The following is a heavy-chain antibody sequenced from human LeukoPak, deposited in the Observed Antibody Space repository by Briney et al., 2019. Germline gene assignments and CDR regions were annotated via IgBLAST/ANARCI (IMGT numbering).Heavy chain of an antibody. CDR2: IRYDGSNK. Sequence: GGSLRLSCAASGFTFSSYGMHWVRQAPGKGLEWVAFIRYDGSNKYYADSVKGRFTISRDNSKNTLYLQMNSLRAEDTAVYYCASANYVWGSYRTDAFDIWGQGTMATVSS. J-gene: IGHJ3*02. D-gene: IGHD3-16*02. V-gene: IGHV3-30*02. CDR1: GFTFSSYG. CDR3: ASANYVWGSYRTDAFDI.